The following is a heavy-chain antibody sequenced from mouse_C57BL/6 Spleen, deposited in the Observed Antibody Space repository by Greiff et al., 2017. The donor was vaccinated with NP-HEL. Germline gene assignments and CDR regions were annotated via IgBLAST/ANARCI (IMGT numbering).Heavy chain of an antibody. D-gene: IGHD2-4*01. CDR2: IYPRDGST. CDR3: ARHDYDGRFDY. V-gene: IGHV1-85*01. J-gene: IGHJ2*01. CDR1: GYTFTSYD. Sequence: QVQLKESGPELVKPGASVKLSCKASGYTFTSYDINWVKQRPGQGLEWIGWIYPRDGSTKYNEKFKGKATLTVDTSSSTAYMELHSLTSEDSAVYFCARHDYDGRFDYWGQGTTLTVSS.